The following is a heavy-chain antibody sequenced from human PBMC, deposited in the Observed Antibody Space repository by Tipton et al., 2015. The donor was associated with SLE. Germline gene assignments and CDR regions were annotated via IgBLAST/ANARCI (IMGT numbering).Heavy chain of an antibody. V-gene: IGHV4-59*01. CDR3: ARGYSSSRNLFDY. CDR2: IYYSGST. Sequence: TLSLTCTVSGGSISSYYWSWIRQPPGKGLEWIGYIYYSGSTNYNPSLKSRVTISVDTSKNQFSLKLSSVTAADTAVYYCARGYSSSRNLFDYWGQGTLVTVSS. CDR1: GGSISSYY. D-gene: IGHD6-13*01. J-gene: IGHJ4*02.